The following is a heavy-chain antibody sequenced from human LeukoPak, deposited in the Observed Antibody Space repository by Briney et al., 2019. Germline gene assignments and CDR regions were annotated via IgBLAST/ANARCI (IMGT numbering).Heavy chain of an antibody. Sequence: GWSLRLSCATSGFTFSSYSMNWVRQAPGKGLEWVSYISSGSSAIYYADSVKGRFTISRDNAKNSLYLQMNSLRDEDTAVYYCARAMGMTIDYWGQGTLVTVSS. CDR2: ISSGSSAI. CDR3: ARAMGMTIDY. CDR1: GFTFSSYS. D-gene: IGHD4-11*01. V-gene: IGHV3-48*02. J-gene: IGHJ4*02.